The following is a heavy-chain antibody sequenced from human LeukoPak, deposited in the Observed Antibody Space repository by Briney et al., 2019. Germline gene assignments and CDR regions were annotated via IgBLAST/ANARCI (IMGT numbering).Heavy chain of an antibody. D-gene: IGHD1-26*01. J-gene: IGHJ4*02. CDR3: AKVGATFDY. V-gene: IGHV3-74*01. Sequence: GGSLRLSCAASGFTFSTYWMHWVRQAPGKGLVWVSRINSDGSSTRYADSVKGRFTISRDNSKNTLYLQMNSLRAEDTAVYYCAKVGATFDYWGQGTLVTVSS. CDR1: GFTFSTYW. CDR2: INSDGSST.